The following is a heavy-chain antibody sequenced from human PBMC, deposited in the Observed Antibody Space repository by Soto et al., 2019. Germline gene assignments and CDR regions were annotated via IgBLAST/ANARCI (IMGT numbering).Heavy chain of an antibody. J-gene: IGHJ4*02. CDR1: GFPFSNYW. V-gene: IGHV3-74*01. D-gene: IGHD3-10*01. CDR3: ARHGSGSYFDY. Sequence: EVQLVESGGGLVQPGGSLRLSCAASGFPFSNYWIHWVRQAPGKGLVWVSRINSDGRSITYADSVKGRFTISRDNAKDTLYLQMNSLRAEDTAVYYCARHGSGSYFDYWGQGTLVTVYS. CDR2: INSDGRSI.